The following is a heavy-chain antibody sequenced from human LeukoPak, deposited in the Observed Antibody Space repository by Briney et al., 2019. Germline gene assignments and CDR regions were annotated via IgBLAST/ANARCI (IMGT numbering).Heavy chain of an antibody. J-gene: IGHJ5*02. Sequence: GGSLRLSCAASGLSFSSFAMSWVRQAPGKGLEWVANIKQDGSEKYYVDSVKGRFTISRDNAKNSLYLQMNSLRAEDTAVYYCARAPVVPAATFDPWGQGTLVTVSS. CDR1: GLSFSSFA. V-gene: IGHV3-7*01. D-gene: IGHD2-2*01. CDR2: IKQDGSEK. CDR3: ARAPVVPAATFDP.